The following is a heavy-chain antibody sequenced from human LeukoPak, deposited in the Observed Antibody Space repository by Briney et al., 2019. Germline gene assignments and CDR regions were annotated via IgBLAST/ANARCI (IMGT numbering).Heavy chain of an antibody. D-gene: IGHD3-9*01. V-gene: IGHV3-74*01. Sequence: GGSLRLSCAASGFTFSSYAMSWVRQAPGKGLVWVSRINSDGSSTSYADSVKGRFTISRDNAKNTLYLQMNSLRAEDTAVYYCAREYYDILTGYSHDAFDIWGQGTMVTVSS. J-gene: IGHJ3*02. CDR1: GFTFSSYA. CDR3: AREYYDILTGYSHDAFDI. CDR2: INSDGSST.